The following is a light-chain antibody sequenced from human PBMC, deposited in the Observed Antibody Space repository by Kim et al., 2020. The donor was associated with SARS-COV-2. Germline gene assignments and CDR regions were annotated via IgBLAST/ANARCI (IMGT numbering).Light chain of an antibody. CDR3: QHYGSSLLYT. J-gene: IGKJ2*01. Sequence: EVVLTQSPGTLSLSPGERATISCRASQTVSSTYLAWYQQKPGQAPRLLIFGASSRATGIPDRFSGSGSGTDFTLIINRLEPDDFAVYYCQHYGSSLLYTFGQGTKLEI. CDR1: QTVSSTY. CDR2: GAS. V-gene: IGKV3-20*01.